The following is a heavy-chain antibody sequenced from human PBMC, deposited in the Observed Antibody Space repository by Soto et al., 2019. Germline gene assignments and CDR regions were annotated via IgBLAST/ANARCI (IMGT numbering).Heavy chain of an antibody. D-gene: IGHD6-19*01. CDR1: GGTFSSYA. J-gene: IGHJ5*02. Sequence: SVKVSCKASGGTFSSYAISWVRQAPGQGLEWMGGIIPIFGTANYAQKFQGRVTITADKSTSTAYMELSSLRSEDTAVYYCARERYSSGWHTTYNWFDPWGQGTLVTVSS. V-gene: IGHV1-69*06. CDR2: IIPIFGTA. CDR3: ARERYSSGWHTTYNWFDP.